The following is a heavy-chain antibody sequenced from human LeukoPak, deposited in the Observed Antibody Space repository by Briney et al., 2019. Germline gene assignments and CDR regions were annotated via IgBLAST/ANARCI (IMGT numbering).Heavy chain of an antibody. V-gene: IGHV3-23*01. J-gene: IGHJ5*02. Sequence: GGSLRLSCAASGFTFSTSAMSWVRQAPGKGLEWVSGISGSGDSTYYVDSVKGRFIISRDNSKNTLYLQMNSLRAEDTAVYYCAKGTIFGVEYNWFDPWGQGTLVTVSS. CDR3: AKGTIFGVEYNWFDP. D-gene: IGHD3-3*01. CDR2: ISGSGDST. CDR1: GFTFSTSA.